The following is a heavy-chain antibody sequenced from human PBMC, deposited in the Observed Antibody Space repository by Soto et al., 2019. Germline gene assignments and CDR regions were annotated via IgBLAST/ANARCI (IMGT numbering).Heavy chain of an antibody. CDR2: ISWNGDSI. CDR3: AKDHYGSAIYGMDV. CDR1: GFTFDDYA. D-gene: IGHD3-10*01. J-gene: IGHJ6*02. Sequence: EVQLVESGGGFVQPGRSLRLSCAASGFTFDDYAMHWVRQVPGQGLEWVSGISWNGDSIGYADSVKGRFTISRDNAKNSLYLQMNSLRTEDTGLYYCAKDHYGSAIYGMDVWGQGTTVTVSS. V-gene: IGHV3-9*01.